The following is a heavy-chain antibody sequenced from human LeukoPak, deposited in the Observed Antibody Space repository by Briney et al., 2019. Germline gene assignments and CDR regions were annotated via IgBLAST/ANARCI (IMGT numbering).Heavy chain of an antibody. Sequence: PGGSLRLSCAASGFTFSNYWMSWVRQAPGKGLEWVANIKQDASEIYYVGSVKGRFIISRDNAKNSLFLQMNSLRAEDTAVYYCARGGNSGPYFDYWGQGTLVTVSS. J-gene: IGHJ4*02. CDR2: IKQDASEI. V-gene: IGHV3-7*01. CDR1: GFTFSNYW. D-gene: IGHD4-23*01. CDR3: ARGGNSGPYFDY.